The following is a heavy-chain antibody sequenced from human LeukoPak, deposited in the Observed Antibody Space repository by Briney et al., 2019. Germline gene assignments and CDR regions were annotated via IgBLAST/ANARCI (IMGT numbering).Heavy chain of an antibody. CDR1: GGSISRDHYF. Sequence: PSETLSLTCTVSGGSISRDHYFWGWIRQPPGKALEWFANVYYSWTTYYNPSLESRFTISVDTCKNQFSLKVISVTAADTAMYYCMSLGVGGNFCSSSTCYTAIDVWGQGTRVTVSS. CDR2: VYYSWTT. CDR3: MSLGVGGNFCSSSTCYTAIDV. V-gene: IGHV4-39*01. J-gene: IGHJ3*01. D-gene: IGHD2-2*01.